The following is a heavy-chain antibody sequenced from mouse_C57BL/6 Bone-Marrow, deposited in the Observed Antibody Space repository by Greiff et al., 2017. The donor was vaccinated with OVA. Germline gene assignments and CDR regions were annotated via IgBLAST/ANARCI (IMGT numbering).Heavy chain of an antibody. J-gene: IGHJ3*01. D-gene: IGHD2-4*01. CDR1: GFTFSDYG. V-gene: IGHV5-17*01. Sequence: EVKVVESGGGLVKPGGSLKLSCAASGFTFSDYGMHWVRQAPEKGLEWVAYISSGSSTIYYADKVKGRFTISRDNAKNTLFLQMTSLRSEDTAMYYCARDYDYDGWFAYWGQGTLVTVSA. CDR3: ARDYDYDGWFAY. CDR2: ISSGSSTI.